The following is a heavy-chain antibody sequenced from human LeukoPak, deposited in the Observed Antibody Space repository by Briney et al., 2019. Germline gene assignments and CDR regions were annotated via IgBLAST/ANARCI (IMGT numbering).Heavy chain of an antibody. Sequence: GGSLRLSCAASAFTFSSYGMHWVRQAPGKGLEWVAVISYDGSDKYYADSVKGRFTISSDNSKNTLYLQMNSLRAEDTAVYYCAKDISGGDCPDYWGQGTLVTVSS. J-gene: IGHJ4*02. D-gene: IGHD2-21*02. CDR2: ISYDGSDK. CDR1: AFTFSSYG. V-gene: IGHV3-30*18. CDR3: AKDISGGDCPDY.